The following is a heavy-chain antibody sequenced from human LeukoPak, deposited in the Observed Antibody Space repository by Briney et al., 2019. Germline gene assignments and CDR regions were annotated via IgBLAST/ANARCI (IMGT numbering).Heavy chain of an antibody. CDR1: RFTFSSYG. CDR3: AREGPNLWFGELLAGYGMDV. J-gene: IGHJ6*02. CDR2: IWYDGSNK. Sequence: GGSLRLSCAASRFTFSSYGMHWVRQAPGKGLEWVAVIWYDGSNKYYADSVKGRFTISRDNSKNTLYLQMNSLRAEDTAVYYCAREGPNLWFGELLAGYGMDVWGQGTTVTVSS. D-gene: IGHD3-10*01. V-gene: IGHV3-33*01.